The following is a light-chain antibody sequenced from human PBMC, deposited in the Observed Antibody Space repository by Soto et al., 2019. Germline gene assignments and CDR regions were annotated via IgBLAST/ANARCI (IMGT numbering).Light chain of an antibody. CDR3: QQYNNWPFT. CDR1: QSISSN. V-gene: IGKV3-15*01. J-gene: IGKJ3*01. CDR2: GAS. Sequence: EIVMTQSPATLSVSPGERATLSCRASQSISSNLAWYQQKPGQAPRLLIYGASTRATGIPATFSGSGSGTEFTLTISSLQSEDFAVYYCQQYNNWPFTFGPGTKVDMK.